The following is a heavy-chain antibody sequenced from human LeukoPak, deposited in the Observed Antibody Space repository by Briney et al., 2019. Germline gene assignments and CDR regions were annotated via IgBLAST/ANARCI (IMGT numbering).Heavy chain of an antibody. CDR2: LSPSGADT. V-gene: IGHV3-23*01. CDR1: GFTFNSYG. J-gene: IGHJ3*02. Sequence: PGGSLRLSCAASGFTFNSYGMHWVRQAPGKGLEWVSTLSPSGADTYYADSVKGRFTISRDSSKNTLYLQMNSLRAEDTAVYYCARRAYNWGAFDIWGQGTLVTVSS. D-gene: IGHD5-24*01. CDR3: ARRAYNWGAFDI.